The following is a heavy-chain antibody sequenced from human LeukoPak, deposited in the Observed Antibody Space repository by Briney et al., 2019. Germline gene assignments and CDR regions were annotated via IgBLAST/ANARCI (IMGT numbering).Heavy chain of an antibody. CDR2: IYYSGST. J-gene: IGHJ4*02. V-gene: IGHV4-39*01. CDR1: GGSISSSSYY. CDR3: ARQRCSGGSCFFSDYFDY. D-gene: IGHD2-15*01. Sequence: SETLSLTCPVSGGSISSSSYYWAWTRQSPGKGLECIGSIYYSGSTYYNPSLKSRVTISVDTSKNQFSLKLSSVTAADTAVYYCARQRCSGGSCFFSDYFDYWGQGALVTVSS.